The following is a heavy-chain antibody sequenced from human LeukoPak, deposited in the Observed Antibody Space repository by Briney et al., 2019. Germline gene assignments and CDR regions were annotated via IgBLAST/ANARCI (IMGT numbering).Heavy chain of an antibody. V-gene: IGHV1-69*04. J-gene: IGHJ6*02. CDR3: ARDQSGSSYYYYGMDV. CDR2: IIPIFGIA. D-gene: IGHD1-26*01. CDR1: GGTFSSYA. Sequence: SVKVSCKASGGTFSSYAISWVRQAPGQGLEWMGRIIPIFGIANYAQKFQGRVTITADKSTSTAYMELSSLRSEDTAVYYCARDQSGSSYYYYGMDVWGRGTTVTVSS.